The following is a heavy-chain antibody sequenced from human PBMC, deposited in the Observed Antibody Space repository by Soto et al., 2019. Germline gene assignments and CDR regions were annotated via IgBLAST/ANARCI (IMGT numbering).Heavy chain of an antibody. CDR2: ISWNSGSI. D-gene: IGHD2-15*01. V-gene: IGHV3-9*01. CDR3: AKDLMVAATHGGLAFDI. Sequence: EVQLVESGGGLVQPGRSLRLSCAASGFTFDDYAMHWVRQAPGKGLEWVSGISWNSGSIGYADSVKGRFTISRDNAKNSLYLQMNSLRAEDTALYYCAKDLMVAATHGGLAFDIWGQGTMVTVSS. CDR1: GFTFDDYA. J-gene: IGHJ3*02.